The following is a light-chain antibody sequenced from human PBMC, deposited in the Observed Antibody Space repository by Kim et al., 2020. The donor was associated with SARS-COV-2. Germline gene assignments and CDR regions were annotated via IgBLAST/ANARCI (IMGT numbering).Light chain of an antibody. CDR3: QQSYSISWT. V-gene: IGKV1-39*01. CDR1: QNIDIY. Sequence: DIQMTQSPSSLSASVGERVTITCRARQNIDIYLNWYQQQPGKAPKLLIYAASSVQSGVPSRFSGSGSGTDFTLTIRSLQPEDFATYYCQQSYSISWTFGQGTKVEIK. J-gene: IGKJ1*01. CDR2: AAS.